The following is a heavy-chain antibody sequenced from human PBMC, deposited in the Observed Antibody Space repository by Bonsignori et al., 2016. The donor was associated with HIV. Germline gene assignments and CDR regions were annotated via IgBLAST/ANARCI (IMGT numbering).Heavy chain of an antibody. CDR3: ARGHHWTGTTSEGNWFDP. CDR2: INHSGST. V-gene: IGHV4-34*01. J-gene: IGHJ5*02. Sequence: WIRQPPGKGLEWIGEINHSGSTNYNPSLKSRVTISVDTSKNQFSLKLSSVTAADTAVYYCARGHHWTGTTSEGNWFDPWDQGTLVTVSS. D-gene: IGHD1-7*01.